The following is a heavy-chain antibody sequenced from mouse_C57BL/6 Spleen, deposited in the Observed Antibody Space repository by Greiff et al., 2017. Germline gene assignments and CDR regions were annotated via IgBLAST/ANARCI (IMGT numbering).Heavy chain of an antibody. D-gene: IGHD1-1*01. J-gene: IGHJ2*01. CDR1: GYTFTCYW. CDR2: ILPGSGST. Sequence: QVQLQQSGAELMKPGASVKLSCKATGYTFTCYWIEWVKQRPGHGLEWIGEILPGSGSTNYNEKFKGKATFTADTSSNTAYMQLSSLTTEDSAIYYCAREGIITTVVEGYFDYWGQGTTLTVSS. CDR3: AREGIITTVVEGYFDY. V-gene: IGHV1-9*01.